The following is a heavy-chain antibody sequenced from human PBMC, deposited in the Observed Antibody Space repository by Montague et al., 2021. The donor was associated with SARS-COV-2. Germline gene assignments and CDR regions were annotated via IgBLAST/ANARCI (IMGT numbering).Heavy chain of an antibody. CDR1: GFTFNSHT. J-gene: IGHJ4*02. CDR2: ISDSSSTI. Sequence: SLRFSCAASGFTFNSHTMNWVRQAPGKGLEWVSYISDSSSTIYYADFVKGRFTISRDNAKNSLYLQMNSLRDEDTAVYYCARDWGCYWGQGTLVTVSS. V-gene: IGHV3-48*02. CDR3: ARDWGCY. D-gene: IGHD7-27*01.